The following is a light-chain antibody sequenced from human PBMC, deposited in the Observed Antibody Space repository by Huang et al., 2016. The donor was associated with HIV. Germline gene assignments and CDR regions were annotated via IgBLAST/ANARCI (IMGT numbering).Light chain of an antibody. CDR1: QSVGRN. V-gene: IGKV3-11*01. CDR3: QQRDS. J-gene: IGKJ5*01. CDR2: DAS. Sequence: EIVLTQSPGTLSLSPGERATLSGRASQSVGRNVGWYQQKAGQTPRLVIYDASTRATGIAARFSGSGSGTDFTLTISSLEPEDVAVYYCQQRDSFGQGTRLDIK.